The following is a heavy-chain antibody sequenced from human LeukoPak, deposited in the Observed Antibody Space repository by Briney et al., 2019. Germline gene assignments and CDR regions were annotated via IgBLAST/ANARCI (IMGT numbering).Heavy chain of an antibody. CDR3: ARGGYGAHMG. Sequence: PGGSLRLSCAASGFTFDDSGMSWARQAPGKGLEWVSGINWTGGSTGYADSVKGRFTISRDNAKNSLYLQMNSLRAEDTAVYYCARGGYGAHMGWGQGTLVTVSS. V-gene: IGHV3-20*04. D-gene: IGHD4-17*01. J-gene: IGHJ4*02. CDR1: GFTFDDSG. CDR2: INWTGGST.